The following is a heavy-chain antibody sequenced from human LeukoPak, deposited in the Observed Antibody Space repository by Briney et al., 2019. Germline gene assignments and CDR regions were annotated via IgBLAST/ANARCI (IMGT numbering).Heavy chain of an antibody. CDR2: IYSGGST. Sequence: PGGSLRLSCAASGFTVSSNYMSWVSQAPGKGLEWVSVIYSGGSTYYADSVKGRFTISRDNSKNTLYLQMNSLRAEDTAVYYCARDLGQYYDTSDNWFDPWGQGTLVTVSS. CDR1: GFTVSSNY. CDR3: ARDLGQYYDTSDNWFDP. J-gene: IGHJ5*02. D-gene: IGHD3-22*01. V-gene: IGHV3-53*01.